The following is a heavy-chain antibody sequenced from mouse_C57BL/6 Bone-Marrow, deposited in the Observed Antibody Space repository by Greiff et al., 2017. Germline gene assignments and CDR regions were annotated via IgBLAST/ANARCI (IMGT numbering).Heavy chain of an antibody. CDR1: GYTFTSYT. V-gene: IGHV1-4*01. CDR3: ARWFPAY. J-gene: IGHJ3*01. Sequence: VQLQQSGAELARPGASVKMSCKASGYTFTSYTMHWVKQRPGQGLEWIGDINPSSGYTKYNQKFKDKATLTADKSSSTAYMQLSSLASEGSAVYYCARWFPAYWGQGTLVTVSA. CDR2: INPSSGYT. D-gene: IGHD2-2*01.